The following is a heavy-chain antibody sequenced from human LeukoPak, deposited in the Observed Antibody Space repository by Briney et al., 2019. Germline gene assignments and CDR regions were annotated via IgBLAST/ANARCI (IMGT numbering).Heavy chain of an antibody. V-gene: IGHV3-23*01. CDR3: AKQPRYYYDSTGYGFFDY. J-gene: IGHJ4*02. D-gene: IGHD3-22*01. CDR1: GFTFSSDA. CDR2: ISGSGGST. Sequence: GGSLRLSCAASGFTFSSDAMSWVRQAPGKGLEWVSAISGSGGSTYYADSVKGRFTISRDNSKNTLYLQMNSLRAEDTAVYYCAKQPRYYYDSTGYGFFDYWGQGTLVTVSS.